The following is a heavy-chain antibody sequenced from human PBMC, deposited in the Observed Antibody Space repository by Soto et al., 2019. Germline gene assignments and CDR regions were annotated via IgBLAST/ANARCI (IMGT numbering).Heavy chain of an antibody. J-gene: IGHJ1*01. CDR1: GFTVSSNY. Sequence: PGGSLRLSCAASGFTVSSNYMSWVRQAPGKGLEWVSVIYSGGSTYYADSVKGRVTITRDTSESTVYMQMSSLRAEDTAVYYCARPVFQRSAYIGTEYFHHWGQGTLVTVSS. D-gene: IGHD3-22*01. CDR2: IYSGGST. CDR3: ARPVFQRSAYIGTEYFHH. V-gene: IGHV3-66*04.